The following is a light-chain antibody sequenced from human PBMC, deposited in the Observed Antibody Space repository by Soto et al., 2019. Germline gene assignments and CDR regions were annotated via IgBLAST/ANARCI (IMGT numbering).Light chain of an antibody. CDR3: HQYSSSPMYT. Sequence: EIVLTQSPGTLSLSPGERATLSCRASQSVSSSYLAWYQQKPGQAPRLLIYGASSRATGIPDRFSGSASGTDFSLTISRLEPEDFAVYYCHQYSSSPMYTFGQGTKLEIK. CDR2: GAS. J-gene: IGKJ2*01. V-gene: IGKV3-20*01. CDR1: QSVSSSY.